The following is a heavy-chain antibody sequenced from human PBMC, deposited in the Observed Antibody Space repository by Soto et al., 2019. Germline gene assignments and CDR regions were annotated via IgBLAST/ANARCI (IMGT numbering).Heavy chain of an antibody. Sequence: SETLSLTCTVSGGSISSSSYYWGWIRQPPGKGLEWIGSIYYSGSTYYNPSLKSRVTISVDTSKNQFSLKLSSVTAADTAVYYCARGSGDIVVVVAATPEAFDIWGKGTMVT. D-gene: IGHD2-15*01. CDR2: IYYSGST. V-gene: IGHV4-39*01. CDR1: GGSISSSSYY. J-gene: IGHJ3*02. CDR3: ARGSGDIVVVVAATPEAFDI.